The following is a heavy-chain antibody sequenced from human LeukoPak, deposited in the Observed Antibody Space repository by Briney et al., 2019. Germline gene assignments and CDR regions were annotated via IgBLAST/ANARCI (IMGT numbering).Heavy chain of an antibody. CDR3: ARSDSSGYYYGGVAFDI. CDR2: IIPIFGTA. D-gene: IGHD3-22*01. J-gene: IGHJ3*02. CDR1: GGTFSSYA. V-gene: IGHV1-69*05. Sequence: GSSVKVSCKASGGTFSSYAISWVRQAPGQGLEWMGGIIPIFGTANSAQKFQGRVTITTDESTSTAYMELSSLRSEDTAVYYCARSDSSGYYYGGVAFDIWGQGTMVTVSS.